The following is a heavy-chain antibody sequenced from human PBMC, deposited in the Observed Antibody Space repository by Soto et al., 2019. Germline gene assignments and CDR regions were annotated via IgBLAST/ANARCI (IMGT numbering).Heavy chain of an antibody. V-gene: IGHV3-23*01. J-gene: IGHJ6*02. D-gene: IGHD6-6*01. CDR3: ARDRRSSSSHYHYGMDV. CDR1: GFPFSSFA. Sequence: GGSLRLSCAASGFPFSSFAMSWVRQSPGKGLEWVSTISGSGGSTYYADAVKGRFTISRDNPMGTLYLQMKSLRVEDTAIYYCARDRRSSSSHYHYGMDVWGQGTPVTVSS. CDR2: ISGSGGST.